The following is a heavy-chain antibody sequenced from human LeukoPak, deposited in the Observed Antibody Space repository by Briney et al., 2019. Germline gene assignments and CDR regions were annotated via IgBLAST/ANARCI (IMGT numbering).Heavy chain of an antibody. J-gene: IGHJ6*03. CDR2: ISSSSSYI. Sequence: GGSLRLSCAASGFTFSSYSMNWVRQAPGKGLEWVSSISSSSSYIYYADSVKGRFTISRDNAKNSLYLQMNSLRAEDTAVYYCAKSRLRWYLTYMDVWGKGTTVTISS. D-gene: IGHD4-23*01. CDR1: GFTFSSYS. CDR3: AKSRLRWYLTYMDV. V-gene: IGHV3-21*04.